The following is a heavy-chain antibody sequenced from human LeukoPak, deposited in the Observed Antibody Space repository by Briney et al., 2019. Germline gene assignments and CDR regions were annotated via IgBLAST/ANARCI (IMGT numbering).Heavy chain of an antibody. V-gene: IGHV3-23*01. J-gene: IGHJ6*03. CDR1: GFTFSSYA. Sequence: PGGSLRLSSAASGFTFSSYAMSWVRQAPGKGLEWVSAISGSGGSIYYADSVKGRFTISRDNSKNTLYLQMNSLRPEDTAVYYCARADYYFYMDVWGKGTTVTVSS. CDR3: ARADYYFYMDV. CDR2: ISGSGGSI.